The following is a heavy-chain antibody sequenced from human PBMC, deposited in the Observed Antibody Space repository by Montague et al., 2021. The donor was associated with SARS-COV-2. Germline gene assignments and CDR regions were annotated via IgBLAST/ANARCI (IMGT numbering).Heavy chain of an antibody. Sequence: SETLSLTCTVSGGSISSYYWSWIRQPPGKGLEWIGYSYYSGSTNXNPPLESRVTISLDTSKNQFSLTLNSVTAADTAVYYCARGSYGLDAFEIWGHGTMVTVSS. CDR2: SYYSGST. CDR3: ARGSYGLDAFEI. CDR1: GGSISSYY. D-gene: IGHD5-18*01. V-gene: IGHV4-59*01. J-gene: IGHJ3*02.